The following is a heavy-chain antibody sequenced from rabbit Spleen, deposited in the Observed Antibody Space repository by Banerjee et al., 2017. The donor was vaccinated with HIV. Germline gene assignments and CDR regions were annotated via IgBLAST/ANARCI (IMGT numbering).Heavy chain of an antibody. Sequence: QSLEESGGDLVKPGASLTLTCTASGVSFSSTDYMCWVRQAPGRGLEWIACIAAGSGRFTYYASWAKGRFTISKTSSTTVTLQMTSLTAADTATYFCARDTASSFSSYGMDLWGPAPWSPS. CDR1: GVSFSSTDY. D-gene: IGHD8-1*01. CDR3: ARDTASSFSSYGMDL. J-gene: IGHJ6*01. CDR2: IAAGSGRFT. V-gene: IGHV1S40*01.